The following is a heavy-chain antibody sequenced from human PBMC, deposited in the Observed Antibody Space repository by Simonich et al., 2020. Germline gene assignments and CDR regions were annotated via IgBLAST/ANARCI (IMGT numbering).Heavy chain of an antibody. CDR1: GSPFTGYY. V-gene: IGHV1-2*02. J-gene: IGHJ4*02. CDR2: SNPHSGGT. Sequence: QVQLVQSGAEVKKPGASVKVSCKASGSPFTGYYIHWVRQAPGQGLELMGRSNPHSGGTNYAQKFQGRVTMTRDTSISTAYMELSRLRSDDTAVYYCASSKRGYNWNDFDYWGQGTLVTVSS. D-gene: IGHD1-1*01. CDR3: ASSKRGYNWNDFDY.